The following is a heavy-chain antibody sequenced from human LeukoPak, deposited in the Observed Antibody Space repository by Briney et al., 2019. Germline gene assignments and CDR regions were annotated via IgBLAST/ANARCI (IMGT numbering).Heavy chain of an antibody. V-gene: IGHV1-46*01. Sequence: ASVKVSCKASGYTFTSYSMNWVRQAPGQGPEWMGIINPSDASTTYAQKFQGRVTMTRDMSTSTVYMELSSLRSEDTAVYYCARLARYSWSPISPLYYYYYMDVWGKGTTVTVSS. CDR2: INPSDAST. CDR1: GYTFTSYS. D-gene: IGHD1-26*01. J-gene: IGHJ6*03. CDR3: ARLARYSWSPISPLYYYYYMDV.